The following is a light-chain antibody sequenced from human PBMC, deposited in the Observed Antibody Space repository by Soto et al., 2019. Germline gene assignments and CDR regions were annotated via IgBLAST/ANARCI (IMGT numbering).Light chain of an antibody. V-gene: IGKV3-20*01. Sequence: VLTQSPGTLSLSRGERATLSCRASERIYSAYLGWYQQKPGQAPRLLIYGTSSRATGIPDRFSGSGSGTEFTLTISRLEPEDFAVYYCQQYGNSPITFGQGTRLEIK. CDR1: ERIYSAY. J-gene: IGKJ5*01. CDR3: QQYGNSPIT. CDR2: GTS.